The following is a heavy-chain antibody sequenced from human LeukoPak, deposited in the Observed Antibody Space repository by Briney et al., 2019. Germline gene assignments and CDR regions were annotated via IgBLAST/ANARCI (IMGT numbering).Heavy chain of an antibody. CDR3: AKGPYSSQAEYFQH. D-gene: IGHD6-13*01. CDR1: GFIFSSYT. Sequence: GGSLRLSCAASGFIFSSYTMNWVRQAPGEGLEWVSSISSSSTYIYYADSVKGRFTISRDNAKNSLYLQMNSLRAEDTAVYYCAKGPYSSQAEYFQHWGQGTLVTVSS. V-gene: IGHV3-21*04. J-gene: IGHJ1*01. CDR2: ISSSSTYI.